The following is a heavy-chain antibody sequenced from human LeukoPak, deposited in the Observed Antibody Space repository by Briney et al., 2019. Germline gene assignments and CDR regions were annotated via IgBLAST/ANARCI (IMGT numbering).Heavy chain of an antibody. CDR2: IYTGDSDS. J-gene: IGHJ4*02. V-gene: IGHV5-51*01. CDR1: GYSFTNNW. CDR3: ARQYYYESSAYYFPDY. D-gene: IGHD3-22*01. Sequence: GASLKISCKGSGYSFTNNWIGWVRQMPGKGLEWMEIIYTGDSDSRYSPSFQGQVTISADKSISTAYLQWSSLKASDTAMYYCARQYYYESSAYYFPDYWGQGTLVTVSS.